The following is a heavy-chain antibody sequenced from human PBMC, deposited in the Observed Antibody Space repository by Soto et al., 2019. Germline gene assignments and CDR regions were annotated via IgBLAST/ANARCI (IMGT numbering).Heavy chain of an antibody. V-gene: IGHV4-59*01. J-gene: IGHJ4*02. CDR3: ARVGTHYDSDGYYSHDLDS. D-gene: IGHD3-22*01. Sequence: QVQLQESGPGLVKPSETLSLTCTVSGGSIRSYYWSWIRQPPGKGLEWIGYIYNSGSTSYSPSLKSRVTVSIDTSRNQFSLRLSSVTAADTAVYSCARVGTHYDSDGYYSHDLDSWGQGTLVTVSS. CDR1: GGSIRSYY. CDR2: IYNSGST.